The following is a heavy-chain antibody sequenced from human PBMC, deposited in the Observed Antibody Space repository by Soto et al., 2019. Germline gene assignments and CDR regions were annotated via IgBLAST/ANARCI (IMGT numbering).Heavy chain of an antibody. CDR3: ARDCSGGSCYSVRPNYYYYGMDV. CDR1: GFTFSSYA. Sequence: QLQLVESGGGVVQPGRSLRLSCAASGFTFSSYAMHWVRQAPGKGLEWVAVISYDGSNKYYADSVKGRFTISRDNSKNTLYLQMNSLRAEDTAVYYCARDCSGGSCYSVRPNYYYYGMDVWGQGTTVTVSS. CDR2: ISYDGSNK. V-gene: IGHV3-30-3*01. J-gene: IGHJ6*02. D-gene: IGHD2-15*01.